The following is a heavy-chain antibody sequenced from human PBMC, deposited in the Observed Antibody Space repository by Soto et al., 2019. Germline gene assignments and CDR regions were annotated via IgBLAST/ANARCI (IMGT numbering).Heavy chain of an antibody. CDR1: GGTFSSYT. J-gene: IGHJ4*02. V-gene: IGHV1-69*08. CDR2: IIPILGIA. CDR3: ARDLPMTTVTSGTSY. Sequence: QVQLVQSGAEVKKPGSSVKVSCKASGGTFSSYTISWVRQAPGHGLEWMGRIIPILGIANYAQKFQGRVTITADKSTSTAYMELSSLRSEDTAVYYCARDLPMTTVTSGTSYWGQGTLVTVSS. D-gene: IGHD4-17*01.